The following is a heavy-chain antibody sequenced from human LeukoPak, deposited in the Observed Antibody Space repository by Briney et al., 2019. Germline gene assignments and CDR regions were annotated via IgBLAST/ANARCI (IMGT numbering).Heavy chain of an antibody. D-gene: IGHD2-2*02. J-gene: IGHJ4*02. CDR2: ISGSGGST. Sequence: GGSLRLSCAASGLSFSSYAMSWVRQAPGKGLEWVSSISGSGGSTYYADSVKGRFTISRDNSKNTLYLQMNSLRAEDTAVYYCAKRWGIVVVPAAIGANFDYWGQGTLVTVSS. V-gene: IGHV3-23*01. CDR1: GLSFSSYA. CDR3: AKRWGIVVVPAAIGANFDY.